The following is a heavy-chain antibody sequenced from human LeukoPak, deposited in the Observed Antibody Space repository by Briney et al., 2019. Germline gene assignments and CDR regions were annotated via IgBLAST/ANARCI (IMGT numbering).Heavy chain of an antibody. D-gene: IGHD1-26*01. CDR3: ASTGVGASSSDFDY. CDR1: GGSISSSSYY. V-gene: IGHV4-39*01. J-gene: IGHJ4*02. CDR2: IYYSGST. Sequence: SETLSLTCTVSGGSISSSSYYWGWIRQPPGKELEWIGSIYYSGSTYYNPFLKSRVTISVDTSKNQFSLKLRSVTAADAAVYYCASTGVGASSSDFDYWGQGTLVTVSS.